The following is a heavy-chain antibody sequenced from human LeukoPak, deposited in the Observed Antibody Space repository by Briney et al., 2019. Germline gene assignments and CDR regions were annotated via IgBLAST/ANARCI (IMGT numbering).Heavy chain of an antibody. CDR3: ARGASGATGDFGY. J-gene: IGHJ4*02. D-gene: IGHD5-12*01. CDR2: THHFGGT. Sequence: SETLSLTCAVYGGSFSGYYWSWIRQPPGKGLEWIGYTHHFGGTYYNPSVKSRVTISVDRSKNQFSLKLSSVTAADTAVYYCARGASGATGDFGYWGQGTLVTVSS. CDR1: GGSFSGYY. V-gene: IGHV4-34*01.